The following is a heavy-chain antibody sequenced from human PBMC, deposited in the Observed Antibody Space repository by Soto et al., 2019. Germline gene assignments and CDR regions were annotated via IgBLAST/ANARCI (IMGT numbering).Heavy chain of an antibody. D-gene: IGHD3-22*01. J-gene: IGHJ4*02. CDR1: GFTFSDHY. V-gene: IGHV3-72*01. CDR3: XXXXYXSSGYYPN. Sequence: GSLRLSCAASGFTFSDHYMDWVRQTPGKGLEWVGRTRNKANSYTTEYAASVKGRFTISRDDSKNSLYLQMNSLKTEDTAVYYCXXXXYXSSGYYPNWGQGTLVTVSS. CDR2: TRNKANSYTT.